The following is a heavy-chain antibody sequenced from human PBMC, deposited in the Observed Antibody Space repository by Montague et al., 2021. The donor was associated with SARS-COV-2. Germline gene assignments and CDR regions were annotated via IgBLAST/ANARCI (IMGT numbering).Heavy chain of an antibody. CDR3: VGDPGDPDTFDF. V-gene: IGHV3-33*01. CDR1: GFTHSQYG. D-gene: IGHD7-27*01. CDR2: IWNDGSKK. J-gene: IGHJ4*02. Sequence: SLSLSCAASGFTHSQYGVHWVRQAPGKGLEWVASIWNDGSKKHHSDSGKGRFTISRDNSNNMLYLQMDSLRADDAGVYYCVGDPGDPDTFDFWGQGTQVTVSS.